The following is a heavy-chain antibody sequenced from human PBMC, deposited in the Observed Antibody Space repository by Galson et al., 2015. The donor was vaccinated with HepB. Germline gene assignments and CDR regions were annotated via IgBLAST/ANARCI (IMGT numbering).Heavy chain of an antibody. V-gene: IGHV4-59*01. Sequence: LSLTCTVSGGSISSYYWSWIRQPPGKGLEWIGYIYYSGSTNYNPSLKSRVTISVDTSKNQFSLKLSSVTAADTAVYYCARAGNYYDSSGYHQKGAFDIWGQGTMVTVSS. CDR1: GGSISSYY. J-gene: IGHJ3*02. CDR3: ARAGNYYDSSGYHQKGAFDI. CDR2: IYYSGST. D-gene: IGHD3-22*01.